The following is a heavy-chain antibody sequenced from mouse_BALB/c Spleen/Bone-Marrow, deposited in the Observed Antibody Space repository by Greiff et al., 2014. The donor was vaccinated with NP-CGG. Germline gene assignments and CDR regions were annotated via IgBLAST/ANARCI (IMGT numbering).Heavy chain of an antibody. J-gene: IGHJ2*01. Sequence: WIGAIYPGNSDTSYNQKFKGKAKLTAVTSASTAYMEXXSLTNEDSAVYYCTKEWYYGFDYWGQGTTLTVSS. CDR2: IYPGNSDT. CDR3: TKEWYYGFDY. V-gene: IGHV1-5*01. D-gene: IGHD1-1*01.